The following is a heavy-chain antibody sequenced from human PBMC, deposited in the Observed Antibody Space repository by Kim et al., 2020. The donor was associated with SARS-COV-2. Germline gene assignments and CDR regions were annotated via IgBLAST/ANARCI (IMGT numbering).Heavy chain of an antibody. CDR3: ARMHFDP. V-gene: IGHV3-74*03. Sequence: GGSLRLSCAASGFSFSSYWMYWVRQVPGKGLVWVSRIRGDGSDTMYADSVKGRFTISRDNAKNTLYLQMNSLRAEDTSVYFCARMHFDPWGRGTLVTVSS. CDR1: GFSFSSYW. J-gene: IGHJ2*01. CDR2: IRGDGSDT.